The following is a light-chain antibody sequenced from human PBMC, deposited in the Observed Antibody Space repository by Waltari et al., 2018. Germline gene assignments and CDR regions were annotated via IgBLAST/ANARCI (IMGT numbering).Light chain of an antibody. CDR3: ALYMGSGIWV. V-gene: IGLV8-61*01. CDR2: NAN. Sequence: QTVVTQEPSLSVSPGGTVTLTCALSSGSLSTTSYATWYQQTPGQAPRTRVYNANARSSGVPDRFSGSILGNTAALTITGAQADDESDYYCALYMGSGIWVFGGGTRLTVL. J-gene: IGLJ3*02. CDR1: SGSLSTTSY.